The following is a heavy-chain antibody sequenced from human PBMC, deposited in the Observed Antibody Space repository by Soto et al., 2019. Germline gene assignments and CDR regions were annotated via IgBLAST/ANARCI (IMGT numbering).Heavy chain of an antibody. CDR2: MNPNSGNT. D-gene: IGHD2-2*01. CDR1: GYTFTSYD. Sequence: SVKVSLKASGYTFTSYDINWVRQATGQGLEWMGWMNPNSGNTGYAQKFQGRVTMTRNTSISTAYMELSSQRSEDTAVYYCAIVYQPGADYYYGMDVWGQGTTVTVSS. V-gene: IGHV1-8*01. J-gene: IGHJ6*02. CDR3: AIVYQPGADYYYGMDV.